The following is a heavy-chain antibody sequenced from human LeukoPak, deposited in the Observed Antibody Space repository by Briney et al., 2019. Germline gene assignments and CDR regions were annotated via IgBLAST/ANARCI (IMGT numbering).Heavy chain of an antibody. V-gene: IGHV3-23*01. D-gene: IGHD1-14*01. CDR2: ISGSGGST. Sequence: GGSFRLSCAAAAFTVMTNGADFVRQPPGKGLEWVSGISGSGGSTFYPDSVKGRFTISRDNSRNTVYLEVNSLRAENTALYYCSKDWEITIRGGFDGWGQGTLITVSS. CDR1: AFTVMTNG. CDR3: SKDWEITIRGGFDG. J-gene: IGHJ5*02.